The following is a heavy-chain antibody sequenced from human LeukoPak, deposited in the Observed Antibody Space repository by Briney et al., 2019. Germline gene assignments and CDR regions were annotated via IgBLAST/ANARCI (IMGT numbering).Heavy chain of an antibody. CDR2: INPNSGGT. V-gene: IGHV1-2*06. CDR1: GYTFTGYY. Sequence: ASVKVSCKASGYTFTGYYMHWVRQAPGQGLEWMGRINPNSGGTNYAQKFQGGVTMTRDTSISTAYMELSRLRSDDTAVYYCARDQTDYSNYGPHRYGMDVWGQGTTVTVSS. J-gene: IGHJ6*02. CDR3: ARDQTDYSNYGPHRYGMDV. D-gene: IGHD4-11*01.